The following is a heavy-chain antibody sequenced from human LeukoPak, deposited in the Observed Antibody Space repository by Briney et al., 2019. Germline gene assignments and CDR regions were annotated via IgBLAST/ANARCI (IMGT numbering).Heavy chain of an antibody. CDR2: INRGST. J-gene: IGHJ3*02. Sequence: PSETLSLTCTVSGGSIRCYYWSWIRQPPGKGLEWIGYINRGSTDYNPSLKSRVTISVDTSKNQFSLKLRSVTAADTAIYYCARDRPGIAVAGDAFDIWGQGTMVTVSS. CDR1: GGSIRCYY. V-gene: IGHV4-59*01. D-gene: IGHD6-19*01. CDR3: ARDRPGIAVAGDAFDI.